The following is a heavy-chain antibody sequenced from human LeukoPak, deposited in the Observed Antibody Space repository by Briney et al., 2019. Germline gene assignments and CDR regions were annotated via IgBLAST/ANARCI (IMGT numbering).Heavy chain of an antibody. J-gene: IGHJ6*03. D-gene: IGHD5-24*01. CDR3: ARVSDAYNFYYSYYMDV. CDR2: ISYSGTT. CDR1: GGSIGSHY. V-gene: IGHV4-59*11. Sequence: SETLSLTCTVSGGSIGSHYWSWIRQPPGKGLEYIGYISYSGTTNYSPSLKSRVTISLDTSKSQFSLELGSVTAADTAVYYCARVSDAYNFYYSYYMDVWGTGTTVTVSS.